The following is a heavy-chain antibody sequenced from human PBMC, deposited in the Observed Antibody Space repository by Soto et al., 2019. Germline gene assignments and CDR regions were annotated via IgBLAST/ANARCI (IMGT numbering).Heavy chain of an antibody. J-gene: IGHJ4*02. D-gene: IGHD3-10*01. CDR3: AKMAYYYGSGSSYYFDY. Sequence: QVQLVQSGAEVKKPGASVKVSCKASGYTFTSYGISWVRQAPGQGLEWMGWISAYNGNTNYAQKLQGRVTMTTDTSTSTAYMELRILSSDDTAVYYCAKMAYYYGSGSSYYFDYWGQGTLVTVSS. V-gene: IGHV1-18*01. CDR2: ISAYNGNT. CDR1: GYTFTSYG.